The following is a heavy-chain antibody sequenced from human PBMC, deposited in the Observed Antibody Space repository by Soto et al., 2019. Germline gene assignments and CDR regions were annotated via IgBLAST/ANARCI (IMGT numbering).Heavy chain of an antibody. Sequence: EMQLVESGGGLVQPGRSLRLSCVGSGFIADDYAMHWVRQPPGKGLEWVSGISSNSETTNYADSVKGRFTISRDNAKNSLFLQMNSLRPEDTALYYCAKDMKWGGMTTIPYFDSWGQGTLVTVSS. V-gene: IGHV3-9*02. D-gene: IGHD4-17*01. CDR1: GFIADDYA. CDR3: AKDMKWGGMTTIPYFDS. J-gene: IGHJ4*02. CDR2: ISSNSETT.